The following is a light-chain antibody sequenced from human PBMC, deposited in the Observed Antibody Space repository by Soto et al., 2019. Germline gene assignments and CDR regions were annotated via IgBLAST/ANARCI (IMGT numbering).Light chain of an antibody. CDR1: QSVSSN. CDR3: QQYNNWPRT. Sequence: EIVMTQSPATLSVSPGERATLSCRASQSVSSNFAWYQQKPGQAPRLLIYGASTRATGIPARFSGSGSGTEFTLTISSLQSEDFAVYYCQQYNNWPRTFGGGTKVEIK. CDR2: GAS. J-gene: IGKJ4*01. V-gene: IGKV3-15*01.